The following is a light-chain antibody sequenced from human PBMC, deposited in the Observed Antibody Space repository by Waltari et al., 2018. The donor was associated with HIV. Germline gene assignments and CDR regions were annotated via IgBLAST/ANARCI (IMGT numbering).Light chain of an antibody. CDR3: QQYYSPPWS. Sequence: DIVMTQSPDSLAVSLGERATINCKSSQSVLYSSNNKNYLTWYQQKPGQPPKLLISWASTRESGVPDRFSGSGSGTDFTLTIGSLQAEDVAVYYCQQYYSPPWSFGQGTKVEIK. V-gene: IGKV4-1*01. CDR2: WAS. CDR1: QSVLYSSNNKNY. J-gene: IGKJ1*01.